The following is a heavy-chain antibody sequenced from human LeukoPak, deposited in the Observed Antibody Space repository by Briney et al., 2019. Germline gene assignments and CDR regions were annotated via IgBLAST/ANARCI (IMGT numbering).Heavy chain of an antibody. CDR2: IYYSGST. CDR1: GASISSYY. CDR3: ARATSGSCYGGFDY. J-gene: IGHJ4*02. V-gene: IGHV4-59*01. D-gene: IGHD1-26*01. Sequence: PSETLSLTCTVSGASISSYYWSWIRQPPGKGLEWIGYIYYSGSTNYNPSLKSRVTISVDTSKNQFSLKLSSVTAADTAVYYCARATSGSCYGGFDYWGQGTLVTVSS.